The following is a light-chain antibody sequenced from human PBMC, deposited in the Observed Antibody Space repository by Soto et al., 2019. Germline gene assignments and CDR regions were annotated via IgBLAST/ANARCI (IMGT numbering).Light chain of an antibody. CDR1: SGDIGSYTY. Sequence: QSALTQPASVSGSPGQSITISCTGTSGDIGSYTYVSWYQQYPGKAPKLLISEVTNRPSGVSNRFSGSKSGNTASLTISGLQAEDEADYYCSSYTSSSTLVFGGGTQLTVL. V-gene: IGLV2-14*01. J-gene: IGLJ2*01. CDR3: SSYTSSSTLV. CDR2: EVT.